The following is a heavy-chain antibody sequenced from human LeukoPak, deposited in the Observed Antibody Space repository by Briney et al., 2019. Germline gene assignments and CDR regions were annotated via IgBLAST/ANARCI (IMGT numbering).Heavy chain of an antibody. J-gene: IGHJ6*02. CDR3: AKAISSPDYYYYYGMDV. D-gene: IGHD6-13*01. CDR2: ISGSGGST. CDR1: GFTFSSYA. V-gene: IGHV3-23*01. Sequence: GGSLRLSCAASGFTFSSYAMSWVRQAPGKGLEWVSAISGSGGSTYYADSVKGRFTISRDNSKNTRYLQMNSLRAEDTAVYYCAKAISSPDYYYYYGMDVWGQGTTVTVSS.